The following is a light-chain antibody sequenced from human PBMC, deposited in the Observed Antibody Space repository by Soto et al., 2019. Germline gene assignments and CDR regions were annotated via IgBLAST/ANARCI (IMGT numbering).Light chain of an antibody. J-gene: IGKJ1*01. Sequence: DIVMTQSPDSLAVSLGERATINCKSSQSVLYSANNKNCLAWYHQKPGQPPKLLLYWASTRESGVPDRFSGSGSGTDFTLTISSLQAEDVAVYYCQQYYSTPRTFGQGTKVEIK. V-gene: IGKV4-1*01. CDR3: QQYYSTPRT. CDR1: QSVLYSANNKNC. CDR2: WAS.